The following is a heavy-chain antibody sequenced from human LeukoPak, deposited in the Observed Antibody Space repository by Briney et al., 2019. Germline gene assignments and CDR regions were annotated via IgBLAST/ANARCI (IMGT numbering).Heavy chain of an antibody. V-gene: IGHV4-59*08. J-gene: IGHJ4*02. Sequence: SETLLLTCTGTGCSISSSYWSLIRQLPGQGLHWIGYIYYSGSTNYNPSLKSRVTISVDTSKNQFSLKLSSVTAADTAVYYCARHHTAGGYSYDYWGQGTLVTVSS. CDR2: IYYSGST. CDR1: GCSISSSY. D-gene: IGHD5-18*01. CDR3: ARHHTAGGYSYDY.